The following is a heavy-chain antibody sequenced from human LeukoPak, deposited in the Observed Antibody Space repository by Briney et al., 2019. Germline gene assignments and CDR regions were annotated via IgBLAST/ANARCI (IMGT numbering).Heavy chain of an antibody. D-gene: IGHD1-7*01. CDR1: GGSISSSSYY. V-gene: IGHV4-39*01. CDR3: ARLRLELDY. Sequence: SQTLSLTCTVSGGSISSSSYYWGWIRQPPGKGLEWIGSIYYSGSTYYNPSLKSQVTISVDTSKNQFSLKLSSVTAADTAVYYCARLRLELDYWGQGTLVTVSS. CDR2: IYYSGST. J-gene: IGHJ4*02.